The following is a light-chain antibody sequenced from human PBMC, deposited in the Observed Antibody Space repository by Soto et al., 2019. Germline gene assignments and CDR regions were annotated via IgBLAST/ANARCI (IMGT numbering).Light chain of an antibody. Sequence: ETMMSQSPDTLSVSLGERATLSCRASQSLRSSLAWYQQKPGQAPRLLIYEASTRATGIPARFSGSGSGTDFTLTISGLQSEDFAVYYCQQYGSSPWTFGQGTKVDI. CDR2: EAS. J-gene: IGKJ1*01. V-gene: IGKV3-15*01. CDR1: QSLRSS. CDR3: QQYGSSPWT.